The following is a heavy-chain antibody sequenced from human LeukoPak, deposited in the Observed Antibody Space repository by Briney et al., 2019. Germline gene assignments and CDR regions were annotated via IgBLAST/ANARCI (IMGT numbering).Heavy chain of an antibody. V-gene: IGHV3-7*01. Sequence: PGGSLRLSCEASGFTFSSHWMSWVRQAPGKGLEWVANINTDESEIHYVDSVKGRFTISRDNAKNSLYLQLNSLRAEDTAVYYCARDLYDFWSGHWEYFDYWGQGTLVTVSS. CDR2: INTDESEI. CDR1: GFTFSSHW. J-gene: IGHJ4*02. D-gene: IGHD3-3*01. CDR3: ARDLYDFWSGHWEYFDY.